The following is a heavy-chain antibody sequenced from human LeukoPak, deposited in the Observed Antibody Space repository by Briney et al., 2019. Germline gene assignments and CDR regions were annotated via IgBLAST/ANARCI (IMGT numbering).Heavy chain of an antibody. CDR2: ISAYNGNT. CDR1: GYTFTSYG. Sequence: GASVKVSCKASGYTFTSYGISWVRQAPRQGLEWMGWISAYNGNTNYAQKLQGRVTMTTDTSTSTVYMEMRSLTSDDTAVYYCARDLDQYNGRFGGFGHDFWGQGTLVTVSS. CDR3: ARDLDQYNGRFGGFGHDF. J-gene: IGHJ4*02. D-gene: IGHD3-10*01. V-gene: IGHV1-18*01.